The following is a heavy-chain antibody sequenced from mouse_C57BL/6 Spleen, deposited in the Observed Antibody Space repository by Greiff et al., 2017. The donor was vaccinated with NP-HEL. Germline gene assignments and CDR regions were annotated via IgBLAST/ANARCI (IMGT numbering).Heavy chain of an antibody. Sequence: QVQLQQSGAELARPGASVKMSCKASGYTFTSYTMHWVKQRPGQGLEWIGYINPSSGYTKYNQKFKDKATLTADKSSSTAYMQLSSLTSEDSAVYYCARGGDSSGYPFYYAMDYWGQGTSVTVSS. CDR1: GYTFTSYT. D-gene: IGHD3-2*02. CDR3: ARGGDSSGYPFYYAMDY. J-gene: IGHJ4*01. CDR2: INPSSGYT. V-gene: IGHV1-4*01.